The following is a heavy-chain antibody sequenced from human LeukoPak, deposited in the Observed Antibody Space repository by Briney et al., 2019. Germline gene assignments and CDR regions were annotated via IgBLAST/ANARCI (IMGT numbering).Heavy chain of an antibody. J-gene: IGHJ4*02. CDR2: FDPEDGET. D-gene: IGHD1-26*01. V-gene: IGHV1-24*01. CDR3: ARDPPIVGATNGLAY. Sequence: ASVKVSCKVSGYTLTELSMHWVRQAPGKGLEWMGGFDPEDGETIYAQKFQGRVTMTTDTSTSTAYMELRSLRSDDTAVYYFARDPPIVGATNGLAYWGQGTLVTVSS. CDR1: GYTLTELS.